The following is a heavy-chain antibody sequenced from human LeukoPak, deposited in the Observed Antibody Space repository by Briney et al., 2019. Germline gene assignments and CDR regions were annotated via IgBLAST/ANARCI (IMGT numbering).Heavy chain of an antibody. Sequence: GGSLRLSCAASGSTVSSNYISWVRQAPGKGLEWVSAISGSGGSTYYADSVKGRFTISRDNSKNSLYLQMNSLRAEDTAVYYCARDVMTPQDYWGQGTVVTVSS. CDR3: ARDVMTPQDY. CDR1: GSTVSSNY. J-gene: IGHJ4*02. D-gene: IGHD3-16*01. CDR2: ISGSGGST. V-gene: IGHV3-23*01.